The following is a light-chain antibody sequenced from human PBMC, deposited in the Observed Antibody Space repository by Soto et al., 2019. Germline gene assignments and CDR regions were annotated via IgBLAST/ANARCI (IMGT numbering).Light chain of an antibody. J-gene: IGLJ3*02. V-gene: IGLV1-44*01. CDR1: SSNIGSNY. Sequence: QSVLTQPPSASGTPGQRVTISCSGSSSNIGSNYVNWYQQLPGTAPKLLIYSNNQRPSGVPDRFSGSKSGTSGSLAISGLQFEDEADYYCAAWDDSLNGFWVFGGGTKVTVL. CDR2: SNN. CDR3: AAWDDSLNGFWV.